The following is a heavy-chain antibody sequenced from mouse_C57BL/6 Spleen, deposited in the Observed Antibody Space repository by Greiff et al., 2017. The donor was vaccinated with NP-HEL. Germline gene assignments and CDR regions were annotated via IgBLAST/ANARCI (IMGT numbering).Heavy chain of an antibody. CDR2: IDPSDSYT. D-gene: IGHD3-2*02. V-gene: IGHV1-50*01. CDR1: GYTFTSYW. CDR3: ARGRLLGFDY. Sequence: QVQLQQPGAELVKPGASVKLSCKASGYTFTSYWMQWVKQRPGQGLEWIGEIDPSDSYTNYNQKFKGKATLTVDTSSSTAYMQLSSLTSEDSAVYDCARGRLLGFDYWGQGTTLTVSS. J-gene: IGHJ2*01.